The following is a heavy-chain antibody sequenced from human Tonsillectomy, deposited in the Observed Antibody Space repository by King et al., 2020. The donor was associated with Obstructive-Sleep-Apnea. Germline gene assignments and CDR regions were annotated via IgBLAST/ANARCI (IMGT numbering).Heavy chain of an antibody. J-gene: IGHJ4*02. CDR3: AKDSRSGYCSGGSCYSLDY. CDR2: ISWNSGSI. D-gene: IGHD2-15*01. Sequence: VQLVESGGGLVQPGRSLRLSCAASGFTFDDYAMHWVRQAPGKGLEWVSGISWNSGSIGYAASVKGRFTISRDNAKNSLYLQMNSLRAEDTALYYCAKDSRSGYCSGGSCYSLDYWGQGTLVTVSS. CDR1: GFTFDDYA. V-gene: IGHV3-9*01.